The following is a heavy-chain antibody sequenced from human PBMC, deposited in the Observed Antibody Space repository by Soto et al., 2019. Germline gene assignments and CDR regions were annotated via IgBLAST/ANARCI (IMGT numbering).Heavy chain of an antibody. J-gene: IGHJ6*02. CDR2: INTAGSTK. V-gene: IGHV3-48*03. CDR3: ARAECSTPDCLTAYYSYGLDV. D-gene: IGHD2-2*01. CDR1: GFTFSNFE. Sequence: PGGSLRLSCAASGFTFSNFEMHWVRQAPGKGLEWVSYINTAGSTKYYAESVKGRFTISRDNAMNSLFLQMSSLRAEDTAVYYCARAECSTPDCLTAYYSYGLDVWGQGSTVTVSS.